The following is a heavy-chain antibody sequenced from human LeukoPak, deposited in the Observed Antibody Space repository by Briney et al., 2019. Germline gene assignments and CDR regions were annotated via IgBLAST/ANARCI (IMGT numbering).Heavy chain of an antibody. CDR1: GYSISSGYY. J-gene: IGHJ4*02. V-gene: IGHV4-38-2*02. Sequence: SETLSLTCTVSGYSISSGYYWGWIRQPPGKGLEWIGSIYHSGSTYYSPSLKSRVTISVDTSKNQFSLKLSSVTAAVTAVYYCAREPYYGSGSYGPIGYWGQGTLVTVSS. CDR3: AREPYYGSGSYGPIGY. D-gene: IGHD3-10*01. CDR2: IYHSGST.